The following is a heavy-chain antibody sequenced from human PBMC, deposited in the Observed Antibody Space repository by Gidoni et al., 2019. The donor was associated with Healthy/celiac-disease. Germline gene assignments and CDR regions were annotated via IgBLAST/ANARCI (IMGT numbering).Heavy chain of an antibody. CDR3: ASLYSGGYSGY. D-gene: IGHD1-26*01. CDR2: NNPNSG. Sequence: QVQLVQSGAEVKKPGASVKVSCKASGYTFTGYYMHWVRQAPGQGLEWMGWNNPNSGGRVTMTRDTSISTAYMGRSRLRSDDTAVYYCASLYSGGYSGYWGQGTLVTVSS. J-gene: IGHJ4*02. CDR1: GYTFTGYY. V-gene: IGHV1-2*02.